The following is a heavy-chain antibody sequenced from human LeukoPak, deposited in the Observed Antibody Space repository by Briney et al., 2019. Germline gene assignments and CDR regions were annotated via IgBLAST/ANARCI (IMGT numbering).Heavy chain of an antibody. CDR3: ARVTIVVVPAAKYGAWADAFDI. V-gene: IGHV1-46*01. Sequence: ASVKVSCKASGYTFTSYYMHWVRQAPGQGLEWMGIINPSGGSTSYAQKFQGRVTMTRDTSISTAYMELSRLRSDDTAVYYCARVTIVVVPAAKYGAWADAFDIWGQGTMVTVSS. CDR1: GYTFTSYY. J-gene: IGHJ3*02. CDR2: INPSGGST. D-gene: IGHD2-2*01.